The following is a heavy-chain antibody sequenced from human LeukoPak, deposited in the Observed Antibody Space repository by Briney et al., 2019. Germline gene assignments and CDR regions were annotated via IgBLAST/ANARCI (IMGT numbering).Heavy chain of an antibody. D-gene: IGHD3-10*01. J-gene: IGHJ2*01. CDR2: IRLGGGLT. CDR1: GFTFMNYV. Sequence: LSGGSLRLSCSGSGFTFMNYVMAWVRQAPGKGLEWVSSIRLGGGLTHSADPVKGRFIISRDMNTLFLQMNNLRPEDTAMYYCARKITMVRGPLIKGCFDLWGRGTLVSVSS. V-gene: IGHV3-23*01. CDR3: ARKITMVRGPLIKGCFDL.